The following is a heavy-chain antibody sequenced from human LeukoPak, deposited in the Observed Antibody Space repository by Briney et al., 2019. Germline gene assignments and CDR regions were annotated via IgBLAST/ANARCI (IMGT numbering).Heavy chain of an antibody. CDR1: GFTFSSYA. CDR2: ISGSGGRT. Sequence: GGSLRLSCAASGFTFSSYAMSWVRQAPGKGLEWVSAISGSGGRTYYADSVKGRFTISRDNSKNTLYLQMNSLRAEDSAVYYCAKFPTSHYDSSGYYWLEYWGQGTLVTVSS. CDR3: AKFPTSHYDSSGYYWLEY. D-gene: IGHD3-22*01. V-gene: IGHV3-23*01. J-gene: IGHJ4*02.